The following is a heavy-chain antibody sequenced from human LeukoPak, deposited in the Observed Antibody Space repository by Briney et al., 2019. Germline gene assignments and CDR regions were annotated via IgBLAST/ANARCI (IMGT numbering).Heavy chain of an antibody. CDR2: ISSNGGST. D-gene: IGHD3-10*01. V-gene: IGHV3-64*02. CDR3: ARMTLYGSGTVH. J-gene: IGHJ4*02. CDR1: GFTFSSYS. Sequence: PGGSLRLSCAASGFTFSSYSMHWVRQAPGKGLEYVSGISSNGGSTWYAGSVKGRFTISRDNSKNTVNLQLGSLRVEDTAVYHCARMTLYGSGTVHWGQGILVTVSS.